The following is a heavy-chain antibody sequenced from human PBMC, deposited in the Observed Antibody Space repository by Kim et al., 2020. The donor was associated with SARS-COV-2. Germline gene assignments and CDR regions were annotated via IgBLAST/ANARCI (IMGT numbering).Heavy chain of an antibody. Sequence: GGSLRLSCAASGFTFSSYGMHWVRQAPGKGLEWVAVIWYDGSNKYYADSVKGRFTISRDNSKNTLYLQMNSLRAEDTAVYYCARVREGSGSYDYWGQGTLVTVSS. D-gene: IGHD3-10*01. CDR3: ARVREGSGSYDY. V-gene: IGHV3-33*01. J-gene: IGHJ4*02. CDR1: GFTFSSYG. CDR2: IWYDGSNK.